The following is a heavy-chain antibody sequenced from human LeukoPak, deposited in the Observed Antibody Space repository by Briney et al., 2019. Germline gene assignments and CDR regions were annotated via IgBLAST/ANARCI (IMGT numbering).Heavy chain of an antibody. V-gene: IGHV4-59*08. J-gene: IGHJ4*02. CDR3: ARQPGNSGWFYYFDY. Sequence: SETLSLTCTVSGGSISSYYWSWIRQPPGKGLEWIGYIYYSGNTNDNPSLKSRVTISVDTSKNQFSLKLSSVTATDTAVYYCARQPGNSGWFYYFDYWGQGTLVTVSS. CDR1: GGSISSYY. CDR2: IYYSGNT. D-gene: IGHD6-19*01.